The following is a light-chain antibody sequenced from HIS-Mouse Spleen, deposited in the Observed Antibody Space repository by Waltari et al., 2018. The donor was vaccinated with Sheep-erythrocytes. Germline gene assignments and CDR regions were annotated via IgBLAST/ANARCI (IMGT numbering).Light chain of an antibody. Sequence: EIVLTQSPATLSLSPGERATLSCRARQSVSSYLAWYQQKPGQAPRLLIYEASNRATGIPARFSGSGSGTDFTLTISSLEPEDFAVYYCQQRSNWYTFGQGTKLEIK. J-gene: IGKJ2*01. CDR2: EAS. CDR1: QSVSSY. CDR3: QQRSNWYT. V-gene: IGKV3-11*01.